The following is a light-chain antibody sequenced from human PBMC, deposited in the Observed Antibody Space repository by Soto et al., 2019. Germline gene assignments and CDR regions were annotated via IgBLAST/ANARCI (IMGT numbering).Light chain of an antibody. CDR2: GAS. CDR1: QSVSSN. Sequence: ESVMTQSPATVSVCPGKRVTLSCRASQSVSSNLAWYQQKPGQAPRLLIYGASTRATGIPARFSGSGSGTEFTLTINSLQSEDFAIFYCQQYNNWPLTFGGGTKVDIK. J-gene: IGKJ4*01. V-gene: IGKV3-15*01. CDR3: QQYNNWPLT.